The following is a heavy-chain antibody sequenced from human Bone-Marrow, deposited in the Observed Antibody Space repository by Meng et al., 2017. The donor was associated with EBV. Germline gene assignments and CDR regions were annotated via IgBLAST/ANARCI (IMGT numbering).Heavy chain of an antibody. CDR2: LIPMSGAP. Sequence: QGQVVQSGAEVKKPGSSVKVSCGTSGCTFNSDAVSWVRQAPGQGLEWMGGLIPMSGAPHYAQKFQGRVTITADESTSTHYMDLSNLRSDDTAMYYCASESGRGFTPDYWGQGTLVTVSS. CDR3: ASESGRGFTPDY. CDR1: GCTFNSDA. J-gene: IGHJ4*02. D-gene: IGHD3-10*01. V-gene: IGHV1-69*01.